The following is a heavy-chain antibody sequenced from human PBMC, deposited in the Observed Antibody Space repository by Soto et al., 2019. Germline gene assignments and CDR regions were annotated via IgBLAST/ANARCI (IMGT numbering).Heavy chain of an antibody. J-gene: IGHJ5*02. Sequence: ASVKVSCKASGYTFTGYYMHWVRQAPGQGLEWMGWINPNSGGTNYAQKFQGWVTMTRDTSISTAYMELSRLRSDDTAVYYCARSDSGLIGWFDPWGQGTLVTVSS. D-gene: IGHD6-19*01. CDR2: INPNSGGT. CDR1: GYTFTGYY. V-gene: IGHV1-2*04. CDR3: ARSDSGLIGWFDP.